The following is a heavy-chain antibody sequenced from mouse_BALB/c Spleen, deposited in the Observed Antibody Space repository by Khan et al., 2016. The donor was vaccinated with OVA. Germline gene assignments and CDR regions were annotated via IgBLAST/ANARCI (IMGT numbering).Heavy chain of an antibody. CDR1: GHTFTNYW. CDR3: VNHGSSSTWFTY. V-gene: IGHV1-7*01. Sequence: VKLLESGAELAKPGASVKMSCKASGHTFTNYWMHWVKQRPGQGLEWIGYINPSTDYTEYNQKFKDKASLTADKSSSTAYMQLTSLTSEDSALYYCVNHGSSSTWFTYWGQGTLVTVSA. J-gene: IGHJ3*01. CDR2: INPSTDYT. D-gene: IGHD1-1*01.